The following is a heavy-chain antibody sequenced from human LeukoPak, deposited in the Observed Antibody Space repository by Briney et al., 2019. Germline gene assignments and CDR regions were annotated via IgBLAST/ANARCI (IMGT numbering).Heavy chain of an antibody. D-gene: IGHD3-16*02. CDR2: IRYGGSNK. V-gene: IGHV3-30*02. CDR3: AKNYDYVWGSYRYLDY. CDR1: GFTFSSYG. Sequence: GGSLRLSCAASGFTFSSYGMHWVRQAPGKGLEWVAFIRYGGSNKYYADSVKGRFTISRDNSKNTLYLQMNSLRAEDTAVYCCAKNYDYVWGSYRYLDYWGQGTLVTVSS. J-gene: IGHJ4*02.